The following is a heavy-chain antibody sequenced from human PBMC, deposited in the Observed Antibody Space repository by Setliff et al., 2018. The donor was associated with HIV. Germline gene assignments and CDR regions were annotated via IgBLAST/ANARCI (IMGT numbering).Heavy chain of an antibody. CDR2: ISPKTGNT. J-gene: IGHJ4*02. CDR1: GYSFSSSD. CDR3: ASSSPTTYYYGSGSPPLDY. D-gene: IGHD3-10*01. V-gene: IGHV1-18*01. Sequence: ASVKVSCKASGYSFSSSDISWVRQAPGQGPEWVGWISPKTGNTNHAQKLQGRVTMTTDTSTNTVYMELRSLRSDDTALYYCASSSPTTYYYGSGSPPLDYWGQGTLVTVSS.